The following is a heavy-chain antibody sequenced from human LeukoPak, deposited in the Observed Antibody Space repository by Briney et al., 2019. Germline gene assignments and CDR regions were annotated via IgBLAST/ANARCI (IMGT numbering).Heavy chain of an antibody. CDR3: ARRSIAVAGPFDY. CDR2: ISWNSGTI. D-gene: IGHD6-19*01. CDR1: GFSFDDYA. V-gene: IGHV3-9*01. Sequence: GGSLRLSCAASGFSFDDYAMHWVRQAPGKGLEWVSGISWNSGTIGYADSVKGRFTISRDNAKNSLFLQMNSLRAEDTAVYYCARRSIAVAGPFDYWGQGTLVTVSS. J-gene: IGHJ4*02.